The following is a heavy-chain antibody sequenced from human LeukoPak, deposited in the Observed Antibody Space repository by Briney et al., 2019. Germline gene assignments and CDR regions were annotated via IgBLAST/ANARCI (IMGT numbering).Heavy chain of an antibody. D-gene: IGHD1-26*01. CDR2: ISYDGSNK. V-gene: IGHV3-30*18. Sequence: PGGSLRLSCAASGFTFSSYGMHWVRQAPGKGLEWVVVISYDGSNKYYADSVKGRFTISRDNSKNTLYLQMNSLRAEDTAVYYCAKDFDSGSYYLFDYWGQGTLVTVSS. CDR1: GFTFSSYG. J-gene: IGHJ4*02. CDR3: AKDFDSGSYYLFDY.